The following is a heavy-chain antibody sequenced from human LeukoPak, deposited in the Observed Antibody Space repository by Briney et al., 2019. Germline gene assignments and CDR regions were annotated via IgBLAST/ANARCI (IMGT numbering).Heavy chain of an antibody. Sequence: GGSLRLSCAASGFIFSSYVMSWVRQAPGKGLEWVSLVSGSGDNTYYADSVKGRFTISRDNSKNTLYLQMNSLKASDTAMYYCARHGIAVAGRRMIDYWGQGTLVTVSS. CDR1: GFIFSSYV. D-gene: IGHD6-19*01. CDR2: VSGSGDNT. V-gene: IGHV3-23*01. CDR3: ARHGIAVAGRRMIDY. J-gene: IGHJ4*02.